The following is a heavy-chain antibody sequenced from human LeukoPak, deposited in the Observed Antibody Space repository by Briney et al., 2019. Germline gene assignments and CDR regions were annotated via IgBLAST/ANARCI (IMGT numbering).Heavy chain of an antibody. J-gene: IGHJ4*02. D-gene: IGHD3-16*02. CDR3: AKGGSYRSQPYFDY. V-gene: IGHV3-30*02. CDR1: GFTFNSYG. Sequence: GGSLRLSCAASGFTFNSYGIHWVRQAPGKGLEWVAFIRFDGSNNYYADSVKGRFTISRDNSKNTLYLQMNSLRAEDTAAYYCAKGGSYRSQPYFDYWGQGTPVTVSS. CDR2: IRFDGSNN.